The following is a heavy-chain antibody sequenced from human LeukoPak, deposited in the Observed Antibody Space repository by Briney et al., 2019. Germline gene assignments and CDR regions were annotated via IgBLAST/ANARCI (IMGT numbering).Heavy chain of an antibody. J-gene: IGHJ4*02. V-gene: IGHV4-4*02. Sequence: SETLSLTCAVSGGSISSSNWWSWVRQPPGRGLEWIGEIYHSGSTNYNPSLKSRVTISVDKSKNQFSLKLSSVTAADTAVYYCARLTWTSAPKKYYFDNWGQGTLVTVSS. CDR3: ARLTWTSAPKKYYFDN. CDR2: IYHSGST. D-gene: IGHD3-16*01. CDR1: GGSISSSNW.